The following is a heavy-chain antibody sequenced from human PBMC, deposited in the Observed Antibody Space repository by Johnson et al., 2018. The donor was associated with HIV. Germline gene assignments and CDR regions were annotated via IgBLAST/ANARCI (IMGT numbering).Heavy chain of an antibody. CDR2: ISYDGSNK. CDR3: ARGGASITEAFDI. J-gene: IGHJ3*02. Sequence: QVQLVESGGGLVQPGRSLRLSCTASGFTFDDYGMSWVRQAPGKGLEWVALISYDGSNKYYADSVRGRFTISRDNSKNTLYLQINSLRADDTAVYYLARGGASITEAFDIWGQGTMVTVSS. CDR1: GFTFDDYG. D-gene: IGHD3-10*01. V-gene: IGHV3-30*19.